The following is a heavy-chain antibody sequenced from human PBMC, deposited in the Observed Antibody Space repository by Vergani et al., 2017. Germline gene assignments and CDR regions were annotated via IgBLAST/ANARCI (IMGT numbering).Heavy chain of an antibody. J-gene: IGHJ4*02. V-gene: IGHV4-59*01. CDR1: GGSISSYY. D-gene: IGHD3-22*01. Sequence: QVQLQESGPGLVKPSETLSLTCTVSGGSISSYYWSWIRQPPGKGLEWIGYIYYSGSTNYNPSLKSRVTISVDTSKNQFSLKLSSVTAADTAVYYCAGENYYDSTGGYWGQGTLVTVSS. CDR2: IYYSGST. CDR3: AGENYYDSTGGY.